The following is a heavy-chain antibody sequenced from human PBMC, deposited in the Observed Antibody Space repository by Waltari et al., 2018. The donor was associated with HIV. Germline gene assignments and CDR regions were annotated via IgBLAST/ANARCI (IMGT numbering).Heavy chain of an antibody. CDR2: ISFDGSNQ. D-gene: IGHD1-1*01. J-gene: IGHJ4*02. Sequence: VPLVVSGGGVVEPGPSLTLSCAASGLTFGTYGMHGVRQAPGKGLEWVEVISFDGSNQYYADSVRGRFTISRDNSKKKVFLQMNSLRLDDSALYYCATGQQVWETWSQLDYWGQGTLVIVSS. V-gene: IGHV3-30*03. CDR1: GLTFGTYG. CDR3: ATGQQVWETWSQLDY.